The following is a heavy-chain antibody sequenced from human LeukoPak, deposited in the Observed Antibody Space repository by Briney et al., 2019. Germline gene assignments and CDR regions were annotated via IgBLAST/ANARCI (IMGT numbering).Heavy chain of an antibody. CDR3: AREVAAAGDY. J-gene: IGHJ4*02. Sequence: KFQGRVTITRVTSASTAYMELSSLRSEDTAVYYCAREVAAAGDYWGQGTLVTVSS. V-gene: IGHV1-3*01. D-gene: IGHD6-13*01.